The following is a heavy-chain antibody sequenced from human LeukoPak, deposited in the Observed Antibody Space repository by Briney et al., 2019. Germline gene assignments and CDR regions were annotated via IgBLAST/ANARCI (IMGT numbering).Heavy chain of an antibody. J-gene: IGHJ4*02. CDR2: ISSGSSYI. CDR3: AKHCGNDCHGFDY. D-gene: IGHD2-21*02. V-gene: IGHV3-21*01. CDR1: GFTFSTYS. Sequence: NPGGSLRLSCAASGFTFSTYSMNWVRQAPGKGLEWVSSISSGSSYIYYADSVRGRFTISRDNAKNSLYLQMNSLRAEDTAVYYCAKHCGNDCHGFDYWGQGTLVTVSS.